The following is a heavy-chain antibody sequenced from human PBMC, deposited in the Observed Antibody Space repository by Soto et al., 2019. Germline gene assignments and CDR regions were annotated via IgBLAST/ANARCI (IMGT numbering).Heavy chain of an antibody. CDR3: AIRGVDYEVDWYFDL. Sequence: QVQLVQSGAEVKKPGPSVKVSCKSSGYTFTSYGISWVRQAPGQGLEWMGWISAYNGNTNYAQKLQGIVTMTTDTSTSTAYMELSSLGSDDTAVYYCAIRGVDYEVDWYFDLWGRGTLVTVSS. J-gene: IGHJ2*01. V-gene: IGHV1-18*01. CDR1: GYTFTSYG. CDR2: ISAYNGNT. D-gene: IGHD4-17*01.